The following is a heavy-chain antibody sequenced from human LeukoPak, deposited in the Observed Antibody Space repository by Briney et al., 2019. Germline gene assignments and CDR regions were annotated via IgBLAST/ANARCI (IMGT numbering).Heavy chain of an antibody. CDR1: GGSISSSSYY. D-gene: IGHD6-13*01. J-gene: IGHJ4*02. CDR3: ATFDSSSWPDVFDY. V-gene: IGHV4-39*01. CDR2: IYYSGST. Sequence: TSETLSLTCTVSGGSISSSSYYWGWIRQPPGKGLEWIGSIYYSGSTYYNPSLKSRVTISVDTSKNQFSLKLSSVTAADTAVYYCATFDSSSWPDVFDYWGQGTLVTVSS.